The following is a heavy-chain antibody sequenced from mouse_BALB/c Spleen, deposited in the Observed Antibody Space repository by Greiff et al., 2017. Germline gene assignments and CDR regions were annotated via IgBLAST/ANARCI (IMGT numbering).Heavy chain of an antibody. CDR3: ARERYGNYWYFDV. D-gene: IGHD2-10*02. V-gene: IGHV2-9*02. CDR2: IWAGGST. Sequence: VQVVESGPGLVAPSQSLSITCTVSGFSLTSYGVHWVRQPPGKGLEWLGVIWAGGSTNYNSALMSRLSISKDNSKSQVFLKMNSLQTDDTAMYYCARERYGNYWYFDVWGAGTTVTVSS. J-gene: IGHJ1*01. CDR1: GFSLTSYG.